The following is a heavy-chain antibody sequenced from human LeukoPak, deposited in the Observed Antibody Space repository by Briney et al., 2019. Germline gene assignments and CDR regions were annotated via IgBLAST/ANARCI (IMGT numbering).Heavy chain of an antibody. Sequence: ASVKVSCKASGGTFSSYAISWVRQAPGQGLEWMGGIIPIFGTANYAQKFQGRVTITTDESTSTAYMELSSLRSEDTAVYYCARGITIFYWFDPWGQGTLVTVSS. D-gene: IGHD3-9*01. V-gene: IGHV1-69*05. CDR2: IIPIFGTA. CDR1: GGTFSSYA. J-gene: IGHJ5*02. CDR3: ARGITIFYWFDP.